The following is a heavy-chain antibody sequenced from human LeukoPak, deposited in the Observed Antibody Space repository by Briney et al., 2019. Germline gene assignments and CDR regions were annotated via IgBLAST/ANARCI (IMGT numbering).Heavy chain of an antibody. Sequence: GASVKVSCKASGYTFTGYYMHWVRQAPGQGLEWMGWINPNSGGTNYAQKFQGRVTMTRDTSNSTAYMELNRLRSDDTAVYYCARDRDYGSGIFDYWGQGTLVTVSS. CDR2: INPNSGGT. J-gene: IGHJ4*02. CDR3: ARDRDYGSGIFDY. V-gene: IGHV1-2*02. D-gene: IGHD3-10*01. CDR1: GYTFTGYY.